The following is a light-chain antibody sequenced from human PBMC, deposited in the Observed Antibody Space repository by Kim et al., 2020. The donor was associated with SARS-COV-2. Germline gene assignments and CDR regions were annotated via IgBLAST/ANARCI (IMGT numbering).Light chain of an antibody. CDR2: VNSDGSH. Sequence: ASVKLTCTLSSGNSTYAIAWHQPQPGKGPRYLMKVNSDGSHSKGDGIPDRFSGSSSGAERYLTISSLQSEDEADYYCQTWGTGIRVFGGGTKLTVL. CDR3: QTWGTGIRV. CDR1: SGNSTYA. J-gene: IGLJ2*01. V-gene: IGLV4-69*01.